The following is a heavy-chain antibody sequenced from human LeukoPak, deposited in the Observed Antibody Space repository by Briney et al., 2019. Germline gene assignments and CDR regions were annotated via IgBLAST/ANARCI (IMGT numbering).Heavy chain of an antibody. V-gene: IGHV3-74*01. CDR2: IKADGSST. Sequence: PGGSLRLSCAASGFTFSNFWMHWVRQVPGKGLVWVSRIKADGSSTTYADSVKGRFTISRDNAKNTLYLQMNSLRAEDTAVYYCTRERLERHDAFDMWGQGTVVTVSS. J-gene: IGHJ3*02. CDR3: TRERLERHDAFDM. D-gene: IGHD1-1*01. CDR1: GFTFSNFW.